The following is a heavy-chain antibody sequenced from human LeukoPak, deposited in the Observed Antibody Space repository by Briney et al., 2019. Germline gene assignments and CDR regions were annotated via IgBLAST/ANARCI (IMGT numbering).Heavy chain of an antibody. Sequence: GGSLRLSCAASGFTFDDYTMHWVRQAPGKGLEWVSLISWDGGSTYYADSVKGRLTISRDNSKNSLYLQMNSLRTEDTALYYCAKGGNTYYDYVWGSPFDYWGQGTLVTVSS. CDR1: GFTFDDYT. J-gene: IGHJ4*02. CDR2: ISWDGGST. D-gene: IGHD3-16*01. V-gene: IGHV3-43*01. CDR3: AKGGNTYYDYVWGSPFDY.